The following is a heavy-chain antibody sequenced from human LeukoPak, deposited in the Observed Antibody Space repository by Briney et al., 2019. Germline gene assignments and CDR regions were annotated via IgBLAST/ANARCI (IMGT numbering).Heavy chain of an antibody. J-gene: IGHJ1*01. V-gene: IGHV3-23*01. D-gene: IGHD2-2*01. CDR1: GFTFSSYA. CDR2: ISGSGGST. Sequence: PGGSLRLSCAASGFTFSSYAMSWVRQAPGKGLEWVSAISGSGGSTYYADSVKGRFTISRDNSKNTLYLQMNSLRAEDTAVYYCAKDREYQLLWGYFQHWGQGTLVTVSS. CDR3: AKDREYQLLWGYFQH.